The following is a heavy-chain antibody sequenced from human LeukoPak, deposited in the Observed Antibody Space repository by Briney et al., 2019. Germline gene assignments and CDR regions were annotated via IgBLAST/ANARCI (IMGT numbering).Heavy chain of an antibody. CDR1: GFTFSSYW. J-gene: IGHJ4*02. Sequence: GSLRLSCAASGFTFSSYWMSWVRQAPGKGLEWIGEIYHSGSTNYNPSLKSRVTISVDKSKNQFSLKLSSVTAADTAVYYCARGDYGDFDYWGQGTLVTVSS. CDR2: IYHSGST. CDR3: ARGDYGDFDY. D-gene: IGHD4-17*01. V-gene: IGHV4-4*02.